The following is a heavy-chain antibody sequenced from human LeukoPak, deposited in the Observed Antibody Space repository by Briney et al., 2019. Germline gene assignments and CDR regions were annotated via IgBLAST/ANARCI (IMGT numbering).Heavy chain of an antibody. CDR3: ARCTTGRTFGSLREIKRSREIDY. J-gene: IGHJ4*02. CDR2: IRYDGSNK. Sequence: GGSLRLSCAASGFTFSIYGIHWVRQAPGKGLEWVAFIRYDGSNKYYADSVKGRFTISRDNSKNTLYLQMNSLRVEDTAVYYCARCTTGRTFGSLREIKRSREIDYWGQGTLVTVSS. D-gene: IGHD1-1*01. V-gene: IGHV3-30*02. CDR1: GFTFSIYG.